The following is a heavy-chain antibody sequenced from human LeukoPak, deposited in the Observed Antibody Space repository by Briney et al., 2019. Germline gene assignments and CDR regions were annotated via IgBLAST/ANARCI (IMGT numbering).Heavy chain of an antibody. D-gene: IGHD3-22*01. CDR3: ARAVRSGSFPYYYYGMDV. J-gene: IGHJ6*02. CDR1: GFTFSTYW. V-gene: IGHV3-74*01. CDR2: INSDGSST. Sequence: GGSLRLSCAASGFTFSTYWMYWVRQAPGKGLVWVSRINSDGSSTSCADSVKGRFTISRDNAKNTLFLQMSSLRAEDTAVYYCARAVRSGSFPYYYYGMDVWGQGTTVAVSS.